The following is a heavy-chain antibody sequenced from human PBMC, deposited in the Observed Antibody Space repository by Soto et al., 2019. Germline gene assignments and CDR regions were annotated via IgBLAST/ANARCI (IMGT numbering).Heavy chain of an antibody. CDR2: LLYRGTA. CDR3: ARPYGGKIGDALDL. J-gene: IGHJ3*01. D-gene: IGHD2-15*01. Sequence: QVQLQESGPRLVKPSETLSLTCSVSDSSMSPYYWTWFRQAPGKGLEWIGHLLYRGTATYNPALQGRVTISLDTSKKQVSLQLSSVIAADTAVYYCARPYGGKIGDALDLWGQGTMVTVSS. CDR1: DSSMSPYY. V-gene: IGHV4-59*01.